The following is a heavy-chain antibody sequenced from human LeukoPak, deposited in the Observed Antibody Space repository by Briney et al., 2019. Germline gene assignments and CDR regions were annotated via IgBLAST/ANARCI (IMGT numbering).Heavy chain of an antibody. V-gene: IGHV4-59*08. CDR2: IYYSGST. Sequence: SETLSLTCTVSGGSIGSYYWSWIRQPPGKGLEWIGYIYYSGSTDYNPSLKSRVTISVDTSKNQFSLKLSSVTAADTAVYYGARRVSGSLYYFDYWRQGTLVTVSS. CDR1: GGSIGSYY. D-gene: IGHD3-10*01. J-gene: IGHJ4*02. CDR3: ARRVSGSLYYFDY.